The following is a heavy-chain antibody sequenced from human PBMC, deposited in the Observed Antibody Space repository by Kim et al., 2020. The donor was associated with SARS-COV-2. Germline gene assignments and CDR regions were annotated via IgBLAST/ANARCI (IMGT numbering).Heavy chain of an antibody. CDR1: GFTFSDYY. Sequence: GGSLRLSCAASGFTFSDYYMTWVRQAPGKGLEWVSYISSSGSYVNYADSVKGRFTISRDNAKNSLYLQMSSLRAEDTALYYCARVPFGDVCAFYFDFLG. CDR2: ISSSGSYV. V-gene: IGHV3-11*01. CDR3: ARVPFGDVCAFYFDF. D-gene: IGHD3-16*01. J-gene: IGHJ3*01.